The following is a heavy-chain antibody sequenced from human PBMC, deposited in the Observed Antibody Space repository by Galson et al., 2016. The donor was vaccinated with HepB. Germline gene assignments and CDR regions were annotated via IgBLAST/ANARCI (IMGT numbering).Heavy chain of an antibody. J-gene: IGHJ4*02. V-gene: IGHV3-23*01. Sequence: SLRLSCAASGFTFSRDWMSWVRQAPGKGLEWVSGISGSGDSTYYADSVKGRFTVSRDNSKNTLFLQLNSLRAEDTAVYYCAKDGLGWFGELLPDDYWGQGTLVTVSS. CDR3: AKDGLGWFGELLPDDY. CDR1: GFTFSRDW. CDR2: ISGSGDST. D-gene: IGHD3-10*01.